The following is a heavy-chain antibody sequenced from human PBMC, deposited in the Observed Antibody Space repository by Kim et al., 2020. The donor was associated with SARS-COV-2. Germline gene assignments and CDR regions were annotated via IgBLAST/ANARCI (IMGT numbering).Heavy chain of an antibody. V-gene: IGHV3-33*05. CDR2: ISYGGSNK. CDR3: AREGGYVLLWFENYGMDV. D-gene: IGHD3-10*01. J-gene: IGHJ6*02. Sequence: GGSLRLSCAASGFTFSSYGMHWVRQAPGKGLEWVAVISYGGSNKYYADSVKGRFTISRDNSKNTLYLQMNSLRAEDTAVYYCAREGGYVLLWFENYGMDVWGQGTTVTVSS. CDR1: GFTFSSYG.